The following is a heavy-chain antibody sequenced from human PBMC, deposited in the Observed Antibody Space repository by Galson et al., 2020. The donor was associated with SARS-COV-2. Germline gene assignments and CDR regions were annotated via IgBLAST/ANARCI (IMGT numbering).Heavy chain of an antibody. CDR3: ARDHNWDGGI. CDR1: GFTFSSYT. J-gene: IGHJ3*02. Sequence: GESLKISCEASGFTFSSYTMMWVRQPPGKGLEFVSGIAPNGASPSYAESVKGRFTNSRDNSKNTLYLQMNSLRAEDTAIYYCARDHNWDGGIWGQGTMVTVSS. D-gene: IGHD1-1*01. CDR2: IAPNGASP. V-gene: IGHV3-23*01.